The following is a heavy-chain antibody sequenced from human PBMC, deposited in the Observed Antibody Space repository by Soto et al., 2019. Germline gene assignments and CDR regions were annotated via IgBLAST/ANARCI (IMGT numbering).Heavy chain of an antibody. J-gene: IGHJ5*02. CDR2: IYYSGST. CDR1: GGSISSGGYY. Sequence: QVQLQESGPGLVKPSQTLSLTCTVSGGSISSGGYYWSWIRQHPGKGLEWIGYIYYSGSTYYNPSLKRRVTISVDTSKNQFSLKLSSVTAADTAVYYCARGKLERSRCIWFDPWGQGTLVTVSS. V-gene: IGHV4-31*03. CDR3: ARGKLERSRCIWFDP. D-gene: IGHD1-1*01.